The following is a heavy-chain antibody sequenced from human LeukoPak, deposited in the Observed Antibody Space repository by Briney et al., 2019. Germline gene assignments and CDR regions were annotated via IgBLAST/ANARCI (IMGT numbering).Heavy chain of an antibody. V-gene: IGHV1-18*01. CDR3: ARDYYYDSSGYYPGYFQH. Sequence: ASVKVSCKASGYTFTSYGISWVRQAPGQGLEWMGWISVYNGNINYAQKLQGRVTMTTDTSTSTAYMELRSLRSDDTAVYYCARDYYYDSSGYYPGYFQHWGQGTLVTVSS. D-gene: IGHD3-22*01. CDR2: ISVYNGNI. J-gene: IGHJ1*01. CDR1: GYTFTSYG.